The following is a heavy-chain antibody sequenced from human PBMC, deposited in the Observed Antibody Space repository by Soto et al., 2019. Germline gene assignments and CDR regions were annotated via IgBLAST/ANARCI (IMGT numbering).Heavy chain of an antibody. CDR1: GYTFTSYA. Sequence: GASVKVSCKASGYTFTSYALHWVRQAPGQRLEWMGWINAGNGNTKYAQKFQGRVTISRDTSASTVYMELSSLRSEDTAVYYCARKGPGIAAAGGRFDPWGQGTLVTVSS. J-gene: IGHJ5*02. D-gene: IGHD6-13*01. V-gene: IGHV1-3*01. CDR3: ARKGPGIAAAGGRFDP. CDR2: INAGNGNT.